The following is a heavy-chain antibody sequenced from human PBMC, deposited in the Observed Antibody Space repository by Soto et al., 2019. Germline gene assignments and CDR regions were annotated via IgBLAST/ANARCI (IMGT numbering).Heavy chain of an antibody. CDR3: ANLRTAYFDY. CDR2: ISGSGGST. CDR1: GFTFSSYD. Sequence: PGGSLRLSCAASGFTFSSYDMSWVRQAPGKGLEWVSAISGSGGSTYYADSVKGRFTISRDNSKNTLYLQMNSLRAEDTAVYYCANLRTAYFDYWGQGTLVTVSS. V-gene: IGHV3-23*01. D-gene: IGHD5-18*01. J-gene: IGHJ4*02.